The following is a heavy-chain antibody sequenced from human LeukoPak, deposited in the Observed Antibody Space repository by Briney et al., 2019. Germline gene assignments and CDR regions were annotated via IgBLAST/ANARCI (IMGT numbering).Heavy chain of an antibody. Sequence: GGTLRLSCAASGFTFSSYGMHWVRQAPGKGLEWVAFIRYDGSNKYYADSVKGRFTISRDNSKNTLYLQMNSLRAEDTAVYYCARDQESGQLLGLVSGSAQAFDIWGQGTMVTVSS. CDR1: GFTFSSYG. CDR2: IRYDGSNK. D-gene: IGHD1-7*01. CDR3: ARDQESGQLLGLVSGSAQAFDI. V-gene: IGHV3-30*02. J-gene: IGHJ3*02.